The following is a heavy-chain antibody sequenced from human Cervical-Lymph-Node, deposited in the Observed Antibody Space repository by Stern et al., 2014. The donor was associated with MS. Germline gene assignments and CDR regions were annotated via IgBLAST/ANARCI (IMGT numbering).Heavy chain of an antibody. CDR2: INRDGSET. J-gene: IGHJ5*01. D-gene: IGHD6-19*01. CDR3: SRFLQSGWADLFDS. V-gene: IGHV3-7*01. CDR1: GSTFSTSW. Sequence: EVQLLQSGGGLVQPGGSQRLSCVASGSTFSTSWMSWVRQAPGKGLEGVAPINRDGSETYYLASVKGRFTISRDNANSSMYLEMNSLRAEDTAVYYCSRFLQSGWADLFDSWGRGTLVTVSS.